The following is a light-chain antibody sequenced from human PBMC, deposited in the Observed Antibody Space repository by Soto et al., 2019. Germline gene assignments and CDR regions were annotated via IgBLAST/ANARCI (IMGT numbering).Light chain of an antibody. Sequence: SLLTQPSSLSGSPGQSITLSCPGTSSDVGGYNYVSWYQQHPGKAPKLMIYDVSDRPSGVSNRFSGSKSGNTASLTISGLQAEDEADYYCCSYTSSSTPNYVFGIGTKVTV. CDR1: SSDVGGYNY. CDR2: DVS. CDR3: CSYTSSSTPNYV. J-gene: IGLJ1*01. V-gene: IGLV2-14*01.